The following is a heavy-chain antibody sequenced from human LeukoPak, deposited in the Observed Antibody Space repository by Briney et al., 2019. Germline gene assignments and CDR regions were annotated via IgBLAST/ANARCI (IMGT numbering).Heavy chain of an antibody. J-gene: IGHJ4*02. V-gene: IGHV1-8*01. CDR2: MNPNSGNT. D-gene: IGHD3-10*01. Sequence: EASLKASCKASGYTFTSYDINWVRQSTGQGLEWMGWMNPNSGNTGYAQKFQGRVTMTRNTSISTAYMELSSLRSEDTAVYYCARGRRGDYDYWGQGTLVTVSS. CDR3: ARGRRGDYDY. CDR1: GYTFTSYD.